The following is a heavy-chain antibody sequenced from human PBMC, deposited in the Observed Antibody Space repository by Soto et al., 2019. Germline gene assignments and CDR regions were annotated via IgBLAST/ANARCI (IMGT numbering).Heavy chain of an antibody. CDR3: ARVPHNFSWVPYGLDV. CDR2: ISAYNGNT. D-gene: IGHD2-15*01. V-gene: IGHV1-18*04. J-gene: IGHJ6*02. Sequence: QVQLVQSGAEVKKPGASVKVSCKASGNIFTSNGFSWVRQAPGQGPEWMGWISAYNGNTNYVQKFQGRVTMTTDTSTRTAYMELRSLRSDDTAVYYCARVPHNFSWVPYGLDVWGQGTTVIVSS. CDR1: GNIFTSNG.